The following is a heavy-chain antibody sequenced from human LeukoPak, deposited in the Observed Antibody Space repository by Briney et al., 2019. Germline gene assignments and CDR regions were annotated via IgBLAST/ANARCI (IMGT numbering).Heavy chain of an antibody. CDR3: ARDRRDAYTY. V-gene: IGHV3-53*01. CDR2: IYAGGGI. J-gene: IGHJ4*02. D-gene: IGHD5-24*01. Sequence: PGGSLRLSCAASGFTVSENYMSWVRQAPGKGLEWASVIYAGGGIYYADSVQGRFTISRDNSKNTLYLQMDSLRAEDTAVYYCARDRRDAYTYWGQGTLVIVSS. CDR1: GFTVSENY.